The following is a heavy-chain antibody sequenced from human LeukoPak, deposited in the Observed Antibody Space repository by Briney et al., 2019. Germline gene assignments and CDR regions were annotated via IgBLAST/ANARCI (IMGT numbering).Heavy chain of an antibody. CDR2: ISAYNGNT. CDR1: GYTFTSYG. D-gene: IGHD2-21*02. CDR3: ARGEVVVVTENNWFAP. J-gene: IGHJ5*02. V-gene: IGHV1-18*01. Sequence: ASVKVSCKASGYTFTSYGISWVRQAPGQGLEWMGWISAYNGNTNYAQKLQGRVTMTTDTSTSTAYMELRSLRSDDTAVYYCARGEVVVVTENNWFAPWGKEPLVTVSS.